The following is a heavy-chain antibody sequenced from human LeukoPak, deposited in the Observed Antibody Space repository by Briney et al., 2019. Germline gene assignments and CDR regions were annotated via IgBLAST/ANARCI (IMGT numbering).Heavy chain of an antibody. CDR1: GFTFSSYW. J-gene: IGHJ4*02. CDR3: ARASPRGGGWYFLFDY. V-gene: IGHV3-7*01. CDR2: IKQDGSEK. D-gene: IGHD6-19*01. Sequence: PGGSLRLSCAASGFTFSSYWMSWVRQAPGKGLEWAANIKQDGSEKYYVDSVKGRFTISRDNAKNSLYLQMNSLRAEDTAVYYCARASPRGGGWYFLFDYWGQGTLVTVSS.